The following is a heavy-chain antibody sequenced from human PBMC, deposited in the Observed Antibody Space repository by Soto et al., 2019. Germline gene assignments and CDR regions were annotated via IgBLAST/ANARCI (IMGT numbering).Heavy chain of an antibody. CDR2: VFHTGNT. CDR3: VRHRSSREIPFDN. J-gene: IGHJ4*02. CDR1: GDSIRSYY. V-gene: IGHV4-59*08. D-gene: IGHD2-21*01. Sequence: SETLSLTCSVSGDSIRSYYWTWIRQPPGKGLQWIGYVFHTGNTNYNPSLKSRVTISEDASKNQVSLRLQSVTAADTAVYYCVRHRSSREIPFDNWGQGTLVTV.